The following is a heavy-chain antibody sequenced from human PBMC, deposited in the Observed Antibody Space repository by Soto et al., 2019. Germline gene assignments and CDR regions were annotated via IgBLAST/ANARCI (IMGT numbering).Heavy chain of an antibody. Sequence: EVQLVESGGGLVQPGGSLRLSCAVSGFTFSSFWMHWVRQAPGEGLVWVSRINTDGSSTSYAESVKGRFTISRDNAKNTLYRQMNSLRVEDTAMYYCAKRGVATFGLSYLGQGTLVTVSS. V-gene: IGHV3-74*01. CDR1: GFTFSSFW. CDR3: AKRGVATFGLSY. D-gene: IGHD3-10*01. J-gene: IGHJ4*02. CDR2: INTDGSST.